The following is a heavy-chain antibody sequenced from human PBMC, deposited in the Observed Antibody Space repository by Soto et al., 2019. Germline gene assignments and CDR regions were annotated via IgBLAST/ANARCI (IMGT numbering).Heavy chain of an antibody. CDR1: GYTFTSYA. V-gene: IGHV1-3*01. Sequence: ASLKVSCKASGYTFTSYAMHWVRQAPGQRLEWMGWINAGNGNTKYSQKFQGRVTITRDTSASTAYMELSSLRSEDTAVYYCARDWIAVAGYYYYYYMDVWGKGTTVTVSS. D-gene: IGHD6-19*01. CDR2: INAGNGNT. J-gene: IGHJ6*03. CDR3: ARDWIAVAGYYYYYYMDV.